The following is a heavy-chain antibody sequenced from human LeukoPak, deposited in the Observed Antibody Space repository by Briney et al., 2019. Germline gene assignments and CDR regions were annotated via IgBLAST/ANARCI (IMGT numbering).Heavy chain of an antibody. V-gene: IGHV1-69*04. J-gene: IGHJ3*02. Sequence: GASVKVSCEASGGTFSSYAISWVRQAPGQGLEWMGRIIPILGIANYAQKFQGRVTITADKSTSTAYMELSSLRSEDTAVYYCARGGALGDGLAFDIWGQGTMVTVSS. CDR1: GGTFSSYA. D-gene: IGHD3-16*01. CDR3: ARGGALGDGLAFDI. CDR2: IIPILGIA.